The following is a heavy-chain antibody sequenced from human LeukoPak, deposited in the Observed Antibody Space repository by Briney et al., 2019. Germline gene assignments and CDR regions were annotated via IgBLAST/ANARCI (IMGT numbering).Heavy chain of an antibody. CDR3: ARTVAAAGTTRDAFDI. Sequence: PSETLSLTCTVSGGSISSYYWSWIRQPSGKGLEWIGYIYYSGSTNYNPSLKSRVTISVDTSKNQFSLKLSSVTAADTAVYYCARTVAAAGTTRDAFDIWGQGTMVTVSS. D-gene: IGHD6-13*01. CDR1: GGSISSYY. V-gene: IGHV4-59*08. J-gene: IGHJ3*02. CDR2: IYYSGST.